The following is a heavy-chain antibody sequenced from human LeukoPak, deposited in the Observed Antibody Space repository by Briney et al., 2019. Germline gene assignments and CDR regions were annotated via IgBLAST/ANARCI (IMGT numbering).Heavy chain of an antibody. J-gene: IGHJ3*02. CDR2: IIPIFGTA. D-gene: IGHD3-22*01. V-gene: IGHV1-69*05. Sequence: SVKVSCKASGGTFSSYAISWVRQAPGQGLEWMGRIIPIFGTANYAQKFQGRVTITTDESTSTAYMDLSNLRSEDTAVYYCARALSYYYDSSGNAFDIWGQGTMVTVSS. CDR1: GGTFSSYA. CDR3: ARALSYYYDSSGNAFDI.